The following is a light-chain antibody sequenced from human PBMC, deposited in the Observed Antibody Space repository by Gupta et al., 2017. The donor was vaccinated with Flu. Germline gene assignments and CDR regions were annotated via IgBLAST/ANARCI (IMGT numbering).Light chain of an antibody. CDR2: NNN. CDR3: AAWDDSLNGWV. V-gene: IGLV1-44*01. Sequence: QSVLTQPPSASETPGQRVTISCSGSSSNIGSNTVNWYHQLPGTAPKLLIYNNNQRPSGVPDRFSGSKSGTSASLAISGLQSEDEADYYCAAWDDSLNGWVFGGGTKLTVL. CDR1: SSNIGSNT. J-gene: IGLJ3*02.